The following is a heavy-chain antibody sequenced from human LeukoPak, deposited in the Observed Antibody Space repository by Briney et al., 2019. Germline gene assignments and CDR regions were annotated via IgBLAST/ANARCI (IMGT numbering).Heavy chain of an antibody. CDR1: GYSISSGYY. Sequence: SETLSLTCTVSGYSISSGYYWGWIRQPPGKGLEWIGSIYHSGSTYYNPSLKSRVTISVDTSKNQFSLKLSSVTAADTAVYYCARVSASDYYDSSGYYYVYYYYYMDVWGKGTTVTVSS. D-gene: IGHD3-22*01. V-gene: IGHV4-38-2*02. CDR2: IYHSGST. J-gene: IGHJ6*03. CDR3: ARVSASDYYDSSGYYYVYYYYYMDV.